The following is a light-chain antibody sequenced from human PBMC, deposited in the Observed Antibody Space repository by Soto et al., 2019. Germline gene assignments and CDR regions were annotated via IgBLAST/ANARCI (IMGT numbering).Light chain of an antibody. Sequence: QSVLTQPASVSGSPGQSSTISCTGTSSDVGGYNYVSWYQQHPGKAPKLMIYDVSNRPSGVSNRFSGSKSGNTASLTIFGLQAEDEADYYCSSYTSSSTRGVFGGGTKLTVL. J-gene: IGLJ2*01. CDR1: SSDVGGYNY. V-gene: IGLV2-14*01. CDR3: SSYTSSSTRGV. CDR2: DVS.